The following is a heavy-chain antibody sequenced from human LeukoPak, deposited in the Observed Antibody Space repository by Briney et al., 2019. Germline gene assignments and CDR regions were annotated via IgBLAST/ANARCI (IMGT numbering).Heavy chain of an antibody. D-gene: IGHD3-10*01. CDR2: ISWNSGSI. CDR1: GFTFDDYA. V-gene: IGHV3-9*01. CDR3: AKDITPRITMVRGVAFDI. Sequence: GGSLRLSCAASGFTFDDYAMHWVRQAPGKGLEWVSGISWNSGSIGYADSVKGRFTISRDNAKNSLYLQMNSLRAEDTALYYCAKDITPRITMVRGVAFDIWGQGTMVTVSS. J-gene: IGHJ3*02.